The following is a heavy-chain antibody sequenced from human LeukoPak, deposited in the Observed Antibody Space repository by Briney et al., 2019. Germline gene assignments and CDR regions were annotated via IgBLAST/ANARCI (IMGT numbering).Heavy chain of an antibody. V-gene: IGHV5-51*01. CDR2: TYPGDSDT. Sequence: GESLKISCEGSGYSFTSYWIGWVRQMPGKGLEWMGITYPGDSDTRYSPSFQGQVTISADKSTSTAYLQWSSLKASDTAMYYCVRERRNAFDIWGQGTMVTVSS. CDR1: GYSFTSYW. CDR3: VRERRNAFDI. J-gene: IGHJ3*02. D-gene: IGHD6-25*01.